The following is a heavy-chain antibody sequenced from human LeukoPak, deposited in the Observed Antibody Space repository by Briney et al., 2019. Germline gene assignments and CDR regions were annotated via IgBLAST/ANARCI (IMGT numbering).Heavy chain of an antibody. D-gene: IGHD2-15*01. CDR2: FDPEDGET. V-gene: IGHV1-24*01. CDR1: GYTLTELA. J-gene: IGHJ4*02. Sequence: ASVKVSCKVFGYTLTELAMHWVRQAPGKGLEWMGGFDPEDGETIYAQKFQDRVTMTEDTSSDTAYMELSSLRSEDTAVYYCATVDGSYWGQGTLVTVSS. CDR3: ATVDGSY.